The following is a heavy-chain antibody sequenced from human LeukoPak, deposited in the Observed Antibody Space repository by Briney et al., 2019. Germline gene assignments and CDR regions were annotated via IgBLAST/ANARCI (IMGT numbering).Heavy chain of an antibody. V-gene: IGHV3-30*02. D-gene: IGHD6-19*01. Sequence: GGSLRLSCAASGFTFSSYGMHWVRQAPGKGLEWVAFIRYDGSNKYYADSVKGRFTISKDNSKNTLYLQMNSLRTEDTAMYYCAKDGGPYSSGWYVDHWGQGTLVTVSS. CDR3: AKDGGPYSSGWYVDH. CDR2: IRYDGSNK. CDR1: GFTFSSYG. J-gene: IGHJ4*02.